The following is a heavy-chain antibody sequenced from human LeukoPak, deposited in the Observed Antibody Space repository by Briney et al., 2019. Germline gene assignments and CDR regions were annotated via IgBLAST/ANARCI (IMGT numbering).Heavy chain of an antibody. CDR1: GFSFSAYG. V-gene: IGHV3-30*19. D-gene: IGHD3-22*01. J-gene: IGHJ4*02. Sequence: GGSLRLSCAASGFSFSAYGVHWVRQAPGKGLEWVAVISYDGSKKYYADSVKGRFTISRDNSKNTLYLQMNSLRPEDTAVYYCVREYYYDGSGYSSPDYWGQGTLVTVSS. CDR2: ISYDGSKK. CDR3: VREYYYDGSGYSSPDY.